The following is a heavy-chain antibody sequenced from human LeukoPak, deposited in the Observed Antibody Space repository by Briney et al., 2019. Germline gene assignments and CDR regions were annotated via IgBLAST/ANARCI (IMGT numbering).Heavy chain of an antibody. CDR2: IKQDGSEK. CDR3: TANYSYYDFWSGYYRPSDY. J-gene: IGHJ4*02. CDR1: GFTFSSYW. D-gene: IGHD3-3*01. Sequence: GGSLRLSCAASGFTFSSYWMSWVRQAPGEGLEWVVNIKQDGSEKYYVDSVKGRFTISRDNAKNSLYLQMNSLKTGDTAVYYCTANYSYYDFWSGYYRPSDYWGQGTLVTVYS. V-gene: IGHV3-7*05.